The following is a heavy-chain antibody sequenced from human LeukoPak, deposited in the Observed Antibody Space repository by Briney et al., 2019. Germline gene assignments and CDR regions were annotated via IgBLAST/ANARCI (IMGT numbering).Heavy chain of an antibody. J-gene: IGHJ4*02. CDR2: IYYSGST. V-gene: IGHV4-59*08. Sequence: SETLSLTCTVSGGSISSYYWSWIRQPPGKGLEWIGYIYYSGSTNYNPSLKSRVTISVDTSKNQFSLKLSSVTAADTAVYYCASQAGLYYFDYWGQGTLVTVSS. D-gene: IGHD6-13*01. CDR3: ASQAGLYYFDY. CDR1: GGSISSYY.